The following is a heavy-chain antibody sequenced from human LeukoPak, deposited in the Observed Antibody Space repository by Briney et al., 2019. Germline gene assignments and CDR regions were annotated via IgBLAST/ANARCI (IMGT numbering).Heavy chain of an antibody. V-gene: IGHV4-59*12. Sequence: SETLSLTCTVSGGSISSYYWSWIRQPPGKGLEWIGYIYYSGSTNYNPSLKSRVTISVDTSKNQFSLKLSSVTAADTAVYYCASMGGVVPAAIRGPRRRGYFDYWGQGTLVTVSS. D-gene: IGHD2-2*02. CDR3: ASMGGVVPAAIRGPRRRGYFDY. J-gene: IGHJ4*02. CDR1: GGSISSYY. CDR2: IYYSGST.